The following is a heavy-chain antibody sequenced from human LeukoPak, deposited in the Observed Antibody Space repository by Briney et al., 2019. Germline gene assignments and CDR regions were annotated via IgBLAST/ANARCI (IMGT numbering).Heavy chain of an antibody. D-gene: IGHD3-22*01. J-gene: IGHJ5*02. CDR3: ARLPYYYDSSGSCFDP. CDR1: GGSISTYY. V-gene: IGHV4-59*08. Sequence: PSETLSLTCTVSGGSISTYYWSWIRQPPGKGLECIGYIYYSGSTNYNPSLKSRVTISVDTSKNQFSLKLSSVTAADTAVYYCARLPYYYDSSGSCFDPWGQGTLVTVSS. CDR2: IYYSGST.